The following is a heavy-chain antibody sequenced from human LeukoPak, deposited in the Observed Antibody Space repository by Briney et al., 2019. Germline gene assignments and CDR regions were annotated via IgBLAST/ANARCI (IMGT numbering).Heavy chain of an antibody. V-gene: IGHV3-23*01. CDR2: ISGSGGST. Sequence: GGSLRLSCAASGFTFSSYAMSWVRQAPGKGLEWVSAISGSGGSTYYADSVKGRFTISRDNSKNTLYLQMNSLRAEDTAVYYCAIVRYSGSRRGGDYWGQGTLVTVSS. D-gene: IGHD1-26*01. CDR3: AIVRYSGSRRGGDY. J-gene: IGHJ4*02. CDR1: GFTFSSYA.